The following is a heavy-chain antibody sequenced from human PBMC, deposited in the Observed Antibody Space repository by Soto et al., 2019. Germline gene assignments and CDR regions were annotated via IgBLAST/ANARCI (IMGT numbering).Heavy chain of an antibody. D-gene: IGHD6-13*01. CDR2: IYYSGST. V-gene: IGHV4-31*03. Sequence: VQLQESGPGLVKPSQTLSLTCTVSGGSISNRNYYWIWVRQNPGKGLEWIGYIYYSGSTYYNPSLKSRVAISVDTSKNQFSLKLSSVTAADTAVYYWARRIAASNGGWFDPWGQGTLVTVSS. CDR3: ARRIAASNGGWFDP. J-gene: IGHJ5*02. CDR1: GGSISNRNYY.